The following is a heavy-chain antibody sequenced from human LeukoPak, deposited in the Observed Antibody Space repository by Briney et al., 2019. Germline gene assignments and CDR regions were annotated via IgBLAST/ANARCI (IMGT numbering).Heavy chain of an antibody. CDR1: GGSISSSSYY. V-gene: IGHV4-39*07. J-gene: IGHJ4*02. Sequence: PSETLSLTCTVSGGSISSSSYYWGWIRQPPGKGLEWIGSIYYSGSTYYNPSLKSRVTISADTSKNQFSLKLSSVTAADTAVYYCARGGRSGSSGFYFDYWGQGTLVTVSA. D-gene: IGHD1-26*01. CDR3: ARGGRSGSSGFYFDY. CDR2: IYYSGST.